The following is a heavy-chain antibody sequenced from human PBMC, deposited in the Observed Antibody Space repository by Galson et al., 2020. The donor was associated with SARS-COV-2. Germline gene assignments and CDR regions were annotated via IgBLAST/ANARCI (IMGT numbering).Heavy chain of an antibody. CDR3: ANWFGVVIIPHYYYYMDV. D-gene: IGHD3-3*01. CDR1: GYTFTSYG. Sequence: PSVKVSCKASGYTFTSYGISWVRQAPGQGLEWMGWISAYNGNTNYAQKLQGRVTMTTDTSTSTAYMELRSLRSDDTAVYYCANWFGVVIIPHYYYYMDVWGKGTTVTVSS. V-gene: IGHV1-18*01. CDR2: ISAYNGNT. J-gene: IGHJ6*03.